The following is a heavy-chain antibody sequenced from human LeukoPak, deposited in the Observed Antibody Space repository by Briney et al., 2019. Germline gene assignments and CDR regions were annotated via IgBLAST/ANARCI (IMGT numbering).Heavy chain of an antibody. CDR2: IHYSGST. V-gene: IGHV4-59*01. D-gene: IGHD2-15*01. CDR3: ARRYCSGGSCYYFYFDY. CDR1: GGSISSSY. J-gene: IGHJ4*02. Sequence: PSETLSLTCTVSGGSISSSYWSWIRQPPGKGLEWIGYIHYSGSTNYNPSLKSRATISVDTSKAHFSLKLSSVTAADTAVYYCARRYCSGGSCYYFYFDYWGQGTLVTVSS.